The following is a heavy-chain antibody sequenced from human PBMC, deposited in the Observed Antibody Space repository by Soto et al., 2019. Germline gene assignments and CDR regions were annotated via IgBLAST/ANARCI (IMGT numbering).Heavy chain of an antibody. V-gene: IGHV3-23*01. Sequence: GGSLRLSCAASGFTFRQSAMTWVRQAPGQGLEWVSAISSRGGRTHYADSVKGRFTISRDNSKNTLYLQVNSLRAEDTAVYYCAKDHGPYGDGLDYWGQGALVTV. CDR3: AKDHGPYGDGLDY. J-gene: IGHJ4*02. D-gene: IGHD4-17*01. CDR2: ISSRGGRT. CDR1: GFTFRQSA.